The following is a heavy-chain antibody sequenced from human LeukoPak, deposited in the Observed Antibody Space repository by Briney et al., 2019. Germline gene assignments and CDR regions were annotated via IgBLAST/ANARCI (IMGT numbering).Heavy chain of an antibody. D-gene: IGHD3-22*01. V-gene: IGHV3-30-3*01. CDR2: ISYDGSNK. CDR1: GFTFSSYA. Sequence: GGSLRLSCAASGFTFSSYAMHWVRQAPGKGLEWVALISYDGSNKYYADSAKGRFTISRDNSKNTLCLQMNSLRAEDTAVYYCARTYYYDSSGYSNPGGYWGQGTLVTVSS. J-gene: IGHJ4*02. CDR3: ARTYYYDSSGYSNPGGY.